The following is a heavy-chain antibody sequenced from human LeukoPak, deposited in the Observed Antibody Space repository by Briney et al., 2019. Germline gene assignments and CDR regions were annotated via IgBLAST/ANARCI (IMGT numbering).Heavy chain of an antibody. V-gene: IGHV4-34*01. CDR2: IDHSGGT. D-gene: IGHD1-14*01. Sequence: SETLSLTCAVSGGPFSGYYWTWIRQSPGKGLEWIGEIDHSGGTHNNPSLRSRVTISLDTSKSQFSLKLTSVTAADTGVYYCAKPGGFFLYYMDVWGKGTTVTVSS. CDR3: AKPGGFFLYYMDV. CDR1: GGPFSGYY. J-gene: IGHJ6*03.